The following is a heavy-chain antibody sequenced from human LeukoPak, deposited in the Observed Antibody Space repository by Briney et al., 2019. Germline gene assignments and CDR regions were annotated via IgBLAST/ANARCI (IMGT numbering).Heavy chain of an antibody. J-gene: IGHJ4*02. CDR1: GFTFSSYS. CDR3: ARDRSVEMATIGCFDY. V-gene: IGHV3-48*04. D-gene: IGHD5-24*01. CDR2: ISSSGSTI. Sequence: GGSLRLSCAASGFTFSSYSMLWVRQAPGKGLEWVSYISSSGSTIYYADSVKGRFTISRDNAKNSLYLQMNSLRAEDTAVYYCARDRSVEMATIGCFDYWGQGTLVTVSS.